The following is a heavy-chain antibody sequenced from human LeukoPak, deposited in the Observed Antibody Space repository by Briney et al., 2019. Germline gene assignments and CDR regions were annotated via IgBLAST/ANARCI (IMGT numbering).Heavy chain of an antibody. D-gene: IGHD3-22*01. CDR2: ISAY. V-gene: IGHV1-18*01. CDR3: ARTFNYYDSSGYYEGFYFDY. J-gene: IGHJ4*02. CDR1: GYTFTSYG. Sequence: ASVKVSCKASGYTFTSYGISWVRQAPGQGLEWMGWISAYAQKFQGRVTMTTDTSTSTAYMELRSLRSDDTAVYYCARTFNYYDSSGYYEGFYFDYWGQGTLVTVSS.